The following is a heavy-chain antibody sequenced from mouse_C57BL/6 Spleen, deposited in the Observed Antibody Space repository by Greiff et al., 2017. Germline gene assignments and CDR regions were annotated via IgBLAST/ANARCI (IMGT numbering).Heavy chain of an antibody. V-gene: IGHV1-55*01. CDR1: GYTFTSYW. D-gene: IGHD2-14*01. Sequence: VQLQQPGAELVKPGASVKMSCKASGYTFTSYWITWVKQRPGQGLEWVGDIYPGSGSTNYNEKFKSKATLTVDTSSSTAYMQLSSLKSEDSAVYYCVGYDGWYFDVWGTGTTVTVSS. J-gene: IGHJ1*03. CDR2: IYPGSGST. CDR3: VGYDGWYFDV.